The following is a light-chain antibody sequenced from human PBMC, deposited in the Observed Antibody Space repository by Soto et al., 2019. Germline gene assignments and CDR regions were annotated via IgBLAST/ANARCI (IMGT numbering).Light chain of an antibody. J-gene: IGLJ1*01. Sequence: QSALTQPASVSGSPGQPITISCTETSSGLGAYNYVSWFQQHPGKATTFIISEVSNRPSGVSNRFSGSKSGNAASLTISGLQAEDEADYFCFSFTTDWTHVFGTGTKLTVL. CDR1: SSGLGAYNY. CDR3: FSFTTDWTHV. V-gene: IGLV2-14*01. CDR2: EVS.